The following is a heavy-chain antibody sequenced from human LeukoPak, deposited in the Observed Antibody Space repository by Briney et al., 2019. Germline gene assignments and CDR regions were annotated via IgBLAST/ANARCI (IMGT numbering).Heavy chain of an antibody. Sequence: GGSLRLSCAASGFTFSSYEMNWVRQAPGKGLEWIAYLSSSGSAFSYADSVKGRFTSARDNAKNSVYLEMNSLRADDTAVYYCARSARLMKGVVEVTALDDWGQGTLVTVSS. J-gene: IGHJ4*02. CDR1: GFTFSSYE. D-gene: IGHD3-3*01. CDR3: ARSARLMKGVVEVTALDD. CDR2: LSSSGSAF. V-gene: IGHV3-48*03.